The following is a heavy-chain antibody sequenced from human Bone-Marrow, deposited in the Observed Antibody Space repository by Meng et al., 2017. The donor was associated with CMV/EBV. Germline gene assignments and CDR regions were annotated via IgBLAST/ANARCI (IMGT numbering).Heavy chain of an antibody. Sequence: GESLKISCAASGFTFSSYWMHWVRQAPGKGLVWVSRINSDGSSTSYADSVKGRFTISRDNAKNTLYLKMNSLRAEDTAVYYCARVGDRYYYYYGMDVWGQGTTVTVYS. V-gene: IGHV3-74*01. D-gene: IGHD3-16*01. CDR3: ARVGDRYYYYYGMDV. CDR2: INSDGSST. J-gene: IGHJ6*02. CDR1: GFTFSSYW.